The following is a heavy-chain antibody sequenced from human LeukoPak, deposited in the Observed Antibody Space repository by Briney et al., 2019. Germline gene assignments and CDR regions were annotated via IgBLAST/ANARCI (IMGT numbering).Heavy chain of an antibody. D-gene: IGHD3-16*01. V-gene: IGHV3-30*02. CDR1: GFTFSSYG. CDR3: AKAGGWPKTSDLDY. CDR2: IRYDGSNK. Sequence: GGSLRLSCAASGFTFSSYGMHWVRQAPGKGLEWVAFIRYDGSNKYYADSVKGRFTISRDNSKNTLYLQMNSLRAEDTAVYYCAKAGGWPKTSDLDYWGQGTLVTVSS. J-gene: IGHJ4*02.